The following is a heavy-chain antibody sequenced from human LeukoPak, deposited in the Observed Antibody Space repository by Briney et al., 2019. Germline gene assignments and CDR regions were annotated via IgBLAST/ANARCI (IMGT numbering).Heavy chain of an antibody. CDR2: IIPILGIA. Sequence: SVKVSCKASGGTFSSYAISWVRQAPGQELEWMGRIIPILGIANYAQKFQGRVTITADKSTSTAYMELSSLRSEDTAVYYCARADLSSGGSGRGVYYFDYWGRGTLVTVSS. CDR1: GGTFSSYA. D-gene: IGHD2-15*01. J-gene: IGHJ4*02. V-gene: IGHV1-69*04. CDR3: ARADLSSGGSGRGVYYFDY.